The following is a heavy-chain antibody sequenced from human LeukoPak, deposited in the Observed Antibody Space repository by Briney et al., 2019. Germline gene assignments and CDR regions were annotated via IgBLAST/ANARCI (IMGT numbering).Heavy chain of an antibody. V-gene: IGHV3-30*18. J-gene: IGHJ4*02. CDR1: GFTFSSYG. Sequence: GGSLRLSCAASGFTFSSYGMHWVRQAPGKGLEWVAVMSYDGSNKYYADSVKGRFTISRDKSKNTQYLQMNSLRAEDTAVYYCAKGGATTGTVYFDSSGQRALVTVSS. CDR3: AKGGATTGTVYFDS. CDR2: MSYDGSNK. D-gene: IGHD1-26*01.